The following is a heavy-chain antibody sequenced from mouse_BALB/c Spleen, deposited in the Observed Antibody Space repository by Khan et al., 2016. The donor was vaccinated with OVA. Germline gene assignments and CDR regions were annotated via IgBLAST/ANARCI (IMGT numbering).Heavy chain of an antibody. V-gene: IGHV6-3*01. CDR1: GFTFSNYW. Sequence: EVKLEESGGGLVQPGGSMKLSCVASGFTFSNYWMNWVRQSPEKGLEWVAEIRLKSDDYVTHYAESVKGRFTISRDDSICSVYLQMNNLRAEVTGVYYCWVRQWGQGTTVTVSS. CDR3: WVRQ. CDR2: IRLKSDDYVT. J-gene: IGHJ2*01.